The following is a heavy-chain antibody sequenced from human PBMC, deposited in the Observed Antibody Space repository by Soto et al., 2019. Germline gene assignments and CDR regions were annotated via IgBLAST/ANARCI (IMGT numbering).Heavy chain of an antibody. V-gene: IGHV1-8*01. D-gene: IGHD3-9*01. CDR3: ARGLYSSSFILSEDILTGHASDY. Sequence: QVQLVQSGAEVKKPGASVKVSCKASGYTFTSYDINWVRQATGQGLEWMGWMNPNSGNTGYAQKFQGRVTMTRNTSLSTDYMEMRSLRSEDKAVYYCARGLYSSSFILSEDILTGHASDYWGQGTLVTVSS. CDR2: MNPNSGNT. J-gene: IGHJ4*02. CDR1: GYTFTSYD.